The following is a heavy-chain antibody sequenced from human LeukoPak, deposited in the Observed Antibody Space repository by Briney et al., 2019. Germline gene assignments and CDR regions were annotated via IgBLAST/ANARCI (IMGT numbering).Heavy chain of an antibody. D-gene: IGHD6-19*01. V-gene: IGHV3-21*01. Sequence: GGSLRLSCAASGFTFSSYSMNWVRQAPGKGLEWVSSISSSSSYIYYADSVKGRFTISRDNAENSLYLQMNSLRAEDTAVYYCARVRIAVAGTRHFDYWGQGTLVTVSS. CDR1: GFTFSSYS. CDR2: ISSSSSYI. J-gene: IGHJ4*02. CDR3: ARVRIAVAGTRHFDY.